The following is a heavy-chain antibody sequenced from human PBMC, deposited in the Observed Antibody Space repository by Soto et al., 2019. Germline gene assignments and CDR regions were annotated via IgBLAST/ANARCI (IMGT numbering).Heavy chain of an antibody. J-gene: IGHJ3*02. V-gene: IGHV3-23*01. D-gene: IGHD3-10*01. Sequence: EVQLLESGGGLVQPGGSLRVSCAASGFTFSPYAMSWVRQAPGKGLEWVSTISDSGDRAYHADSVKGRFTISRDNSKNTLYLQMNSLRAEDTPVYYCANHYPLHAFDIWGQGTMVTVSS. CDR3: ANHYPLHAFDI. CDR2: ISDSGDRA. CDR1: GFTFSPYA.